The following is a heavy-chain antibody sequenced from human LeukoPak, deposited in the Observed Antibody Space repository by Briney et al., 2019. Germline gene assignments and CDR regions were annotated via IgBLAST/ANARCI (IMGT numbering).Heavy chain of an antibody. V-gene: IGHV1-18*01. CDR2: ISAYNGHI. D-gene: IGHD3-22*01. CDR1: GYTFSSCG. J-gene: IGHJ4*02. Sequence: ASGKVSCKASGYTFSSCGSTWVRQAPGQGLEWMGWISAYNGHINYAQKVQGRVTMTTDTSTSTVYIELRSLRSDDTAVYYCARKRYYYASSGSYDFDYWGQGTLVTVSS. CDR3: ARKRYYYASSGSYDFDY.